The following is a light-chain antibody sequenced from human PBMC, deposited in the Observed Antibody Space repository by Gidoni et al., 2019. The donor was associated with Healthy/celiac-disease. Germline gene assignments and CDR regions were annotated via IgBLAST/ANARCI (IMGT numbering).Light chain of an antibody. CDR2: LGS. CDR1: PRRLHSNGYNY. V-gene: IGKV2-28*01. CDR3: KQALQSWT. Sequence: IVMTQYTLSLPVTPVEPASISCSSSPRRLHSNGYNYLAWYLQKPGQSPQLLIYLGSNRASGVPDRFSGSGSGTDFTLKISRVEAEDVGVYYCKQALQSWTFGRGTKVEIK. J-gene: IGKJ1*01.